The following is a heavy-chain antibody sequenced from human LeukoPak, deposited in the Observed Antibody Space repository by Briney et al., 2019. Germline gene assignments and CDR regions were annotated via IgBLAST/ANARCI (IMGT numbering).Heavy chain of an antibody. D-gene: IGHD2-15*01. J-gene: IGHJ3*02. CDR1: GYTYTSYG. V-gene: IGHV1-18*01. Sequence: ASVKVSCKASGYTYTSYGISWVRQAPGQGLEWMGWISVYNGNTNYAQKLQGRVTMTTDTSTSTAYMELRSLRSDDTAVYYCASPYCSGGTCYAHYAFDIWGQGTMVTVSS. CDR2: ISVYNGNT. CDR3: ASPYCSGGTCYAHYAFDI.